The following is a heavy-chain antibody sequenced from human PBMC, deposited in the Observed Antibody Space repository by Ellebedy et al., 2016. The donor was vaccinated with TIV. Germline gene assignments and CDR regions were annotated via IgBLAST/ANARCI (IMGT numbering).Heavy chain of an antibody. CDR1: GGSLRDYY. J-gene: IGHJ5*02. D-gene: IGHD5/OR15-5a*01. Sequence: MPSETLSLTCSVSGGSLRDYYWSWIRQPPGKALEVIGSIYFTGSTNYNPSLKSRVSISVDTSKNHISLTLDSVTAADTAVYYCARDLGSWSTYNWFDPWGQGLLVTVSS. CDR2: IYFTGST. V-gene: IGHV4-59*01. CDR3: ARDLGSWSTYNWFDP.